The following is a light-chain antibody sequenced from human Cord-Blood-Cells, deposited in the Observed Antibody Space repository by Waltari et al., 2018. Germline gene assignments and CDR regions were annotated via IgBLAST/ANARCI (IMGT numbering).Light chain of an antibody. Sequence: DIQMTQSPSSLSASVGDRVTITCRASQSISSYLNWYQQKPGKAPKLLIYAASSLQSGVPSRFSGSGAETDVTLTISSLQPEDFATYDCRQSYSTLYTFGQGTKLEIK. J-gene: IGKJ2*01. CDR2: AAS. V-gene: IGKV1-39*01. CDR1: QSISSY. CDR3: RQSYSTLYT.